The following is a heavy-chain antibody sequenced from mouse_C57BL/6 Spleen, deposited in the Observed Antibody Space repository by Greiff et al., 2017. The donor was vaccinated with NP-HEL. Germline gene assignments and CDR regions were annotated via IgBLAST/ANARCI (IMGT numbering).Heavy chain of an antibody. V-gene: IGHV7-1*01. CDR1: GFTFSDFY. J-gene: IGHJ4*01. CDR2: SRNKANDYTT. CDR3: ARDASYAMDY. Sequence: EVNVVESGGGLVQSGRSLRLSCATSGFTFSDFYMEWVRQAPGKGLEWIAASRNKANDYTTEYSASVKGRFIVSRDTSQSILYLQMNALRAEDTAIYYCARDASYAMDYWGQGTSVTVSS.